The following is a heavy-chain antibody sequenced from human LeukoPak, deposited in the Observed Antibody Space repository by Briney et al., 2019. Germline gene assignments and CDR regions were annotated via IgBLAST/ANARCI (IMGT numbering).Heavy chain of an antibody. D-gene: IGHD1-26*01. CDR1: GGSISTYY. CDR2: IYYSGTT. Sequence: SDTLSLTCTVSGGSISTYYWSWIRQPPGEGLEWIGSIYYSGTTHSNPSLKSRATISVDTSKNHLSLKVSSVTAADTAVYYCARGASGTLYDAFDIWGQGTMVTVSS. J-gene: IGHJ3*02. V-gene: IGHV4-59*07. CDR3: ARGASGTLYDAFDI.